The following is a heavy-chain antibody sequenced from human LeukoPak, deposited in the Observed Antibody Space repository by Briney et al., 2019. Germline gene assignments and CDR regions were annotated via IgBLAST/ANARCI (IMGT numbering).Heavy chain of an antibody. V-gene: IGHV3-66*01. CDR1: GFTVSSNY. CDR3: AREDFWSGCFDY. D-gene: IGHD3-3*01. J-gene: IGHJ4*02. CDR2: IYSGGST. Sequence: GGSLRLSCAASGFTVSSNYMSWVRQAPGKGLEWVSVIYSGGSTYYADSVKDRFTISRDNSKNTLYLQMNSLRAEDTAVYYCAREDFWSGCFDYWGQGTLVTVSS.